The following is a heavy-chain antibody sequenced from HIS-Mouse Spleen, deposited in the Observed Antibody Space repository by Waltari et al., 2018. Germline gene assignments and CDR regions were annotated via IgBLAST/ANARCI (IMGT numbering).Heavy chain of an antibody. CDR3: ARHYYYGSGSYYFDY. CDR2: IYSGGST. J-gene: IGHJ4*02. Sequence: EVQLVETGGGLIQPGGSLSLSCSASGFTVSRHYLSWVLLAPGTGLEWVSVIYSGGSTYYADSVKGRFTISRDNSKNTLYLQMNSLRAEDTAVYYCARHYYYGSGSYYFDYWGQGTLVTVSS. CDR1: GFTVSRHY. D-gene: IGHD3-10*01. V-gene: IGHV3-53*02.